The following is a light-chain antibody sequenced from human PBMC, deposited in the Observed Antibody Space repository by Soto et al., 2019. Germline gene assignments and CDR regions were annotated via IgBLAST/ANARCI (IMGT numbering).Light chain of an antibody. J-gene: IGKJ2*01. Sequence: ETVLTQSPGTLSLSPGERATLSCRVSQSVSSSYLGWYQQKPGQAPRLLIYGASSRATGIPDRFSGSGSGTDFTLTISRLEPEDFAVYYCQRYGSSPLYAFGQGTKLEIK. CDR1: QSVSSSY. CDR3: QRYGSSPLYA. V-gene: IGKV3-20*01. CDR2: GAS.